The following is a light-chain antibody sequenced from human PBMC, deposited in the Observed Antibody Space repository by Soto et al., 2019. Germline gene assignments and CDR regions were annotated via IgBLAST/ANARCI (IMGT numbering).Light chain of an antibody. CDR2: DDN. CDR3: GSWDSSLSAYV. Sequence: QSVMTQPPSVSAAPGQKVTISCSGSSSNIGGNSVSWYQQLPGTAPKLLIYDDNKRPSGIPDRFSGSKSGTSATLGITGLQTGDEDDYYCGSWDSSLSAYVFGTGTKLTVL. J-gene: IGLJ1*01. V-gene: IGLV1-51*01. CDR1: SSNIGGNS.